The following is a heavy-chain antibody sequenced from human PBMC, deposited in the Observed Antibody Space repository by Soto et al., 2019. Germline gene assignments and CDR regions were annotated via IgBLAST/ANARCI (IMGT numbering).Heavy chain of an antibody. J-gene: IGHJ5*02. V-gene: IGHV3-53*01. CDR3: ATSPGRNH. CDR1: GFTVSNNY. Sequence: GSLRLSCAASGFTVSNNYMSWVRQAPGKGLEGVSVIYSAGNTFYSDSVKGRFTISRDNSKNTLYLQMSSLRAEDTAVYYCATSPGRNHWGQGTLVTVSS. CDR2: IYSAGNT.